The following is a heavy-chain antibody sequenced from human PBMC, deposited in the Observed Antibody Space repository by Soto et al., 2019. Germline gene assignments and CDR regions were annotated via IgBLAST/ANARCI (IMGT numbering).Heavy chain of an antibody. D-gene: IGHD2-2*01. CDR3: ARFHCSTTTCHVQACDP. Sequence: EVQLVESGGGLAQPGGSVRLSCAASGFTFRSYEMNWVRQAPGKTLEWVSYISSGGDSSYYADSVKGRFTISRDNAKNSLYLQMNSRRVEDTAVYYCARFHCSTTTCHVQACDPWGQGTLVTVSS. V-gene: IGHV3-48*03. J-gene: IGHJ5*02. CDR1: GFTFRSYE. CDR2: ISSGGDSS.